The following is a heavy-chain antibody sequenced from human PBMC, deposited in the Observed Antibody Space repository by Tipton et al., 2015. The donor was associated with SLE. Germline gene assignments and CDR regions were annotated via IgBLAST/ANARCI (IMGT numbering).Heavy chain of an antibody. CDR1: GGSFSNYY. Sequence: TLSLTCAVYGGSFSNYYWSWFRQPPGKGLEWVGEINHSGITDYNPPLKSRVTISVDTSKNQFSLKLSAVTAADTAVYYCARAYGSGILSYYMDVWGKGTTVTVSS. J-gene: IGHJ6*03. D-gene: IGHD3-10*01. CDR3: ARAYGSGILSYYMDV. V-gene: IGHV4-34*01. CDR2: INHSGIT.